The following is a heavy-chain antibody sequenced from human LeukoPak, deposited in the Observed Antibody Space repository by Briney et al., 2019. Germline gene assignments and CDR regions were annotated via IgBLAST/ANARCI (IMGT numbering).Heavy chain of an antibody. CDR3: AKLCDSTGLYFYYYMDV. CDR2: IYHNGNT. J-gene: IGHJ6*03. D-gene: IGHD2/OR15-2a*01. CDR1: GVSISSGSYF. V-gene: IGHV4-39*02. Sequence: SETLSLTCSVSGVSISSGSYFWGWIRQPPGMGVEWIGIIYHNGNTNYNTALKSRVTIFADTSRNHSSLRMDSATAADTAVYYCAKLCDSTGLYFYYYMDVWGEGTTVTVSS.